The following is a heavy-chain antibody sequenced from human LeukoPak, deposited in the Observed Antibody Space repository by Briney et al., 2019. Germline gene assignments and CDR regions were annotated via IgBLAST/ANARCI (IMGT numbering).Heavy chain of an antibody. CDR3: ARGYSPTYYYDSSGYRTFDY. V-gene: IGHV3-7*01. Sequence: GGSLRLSCAASGFTFSTYWMSWVRQAPGKGLEWVANIKQDGSEKYYVDSVKGRFTISRDNDKNSLYLQMNSLRAEDTAVYYCARGYSPTYYYDSSGYRTFDYWGQGTLVTVSS. D-gene: IGHD3-22*01. CDR1: GFTFSTYW. CDR2: IKQDGSEK. J-gene: IGHJ4*02.